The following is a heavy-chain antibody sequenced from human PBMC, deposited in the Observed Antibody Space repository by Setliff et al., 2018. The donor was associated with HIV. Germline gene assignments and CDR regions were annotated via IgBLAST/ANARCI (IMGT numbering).Heavy chain of an antibody. V-gene: IGHV4-59*01. Sequence: LSLTCTISGGSMSSYYWSWIRQPPGKGLEWIGSIYYTGSTDYNPSLMSRVTISLDTPKNQFSLKLNSVIAADTAVYYCARNRVPSSLWGQGTLVTVSS. CDR1: GGSMSSYY. CDR2: IYYTGST. D-gene: IGHD3-10*01. J-gene: IGHJ4*02. CDR3: ARNRVPSSL.